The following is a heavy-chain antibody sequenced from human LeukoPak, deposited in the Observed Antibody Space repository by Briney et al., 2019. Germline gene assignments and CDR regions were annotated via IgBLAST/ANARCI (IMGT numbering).Heavy chain of an antibody. Sequence: SETLSLTCTVSGASISSYYWSWIRQPLGKGLEWIGYIHASGSTNSSPSLKSRVTMSVDTSKNEFSLKLTSVTAADTALYYCARGHFDSSGSSNPLDSWGQGTLVTVSS. D-gene: IGHD3-22*01. V-gene: IGHV4-4*09. CDR1: GASISSYY. CDR3: ARGHFDSSGSSNPLDS. CDR2: IHASGST. J-gene: IGHJ4*02.